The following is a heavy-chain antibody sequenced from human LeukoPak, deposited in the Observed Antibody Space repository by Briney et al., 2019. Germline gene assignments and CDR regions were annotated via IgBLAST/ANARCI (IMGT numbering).Heavy chain of an antibody. CDR2: IYYSGST. D-gene: IGHD3-22*01. V-gene: IGHV4-39*07. Sequence: TSETLSLTCAVSGGSISSNSYYWGWIRQPPGKGLEWIGSIYYSGSTYYNPSLKSRVIISVDTSKNQFSLKLSSVTAADTAVYYCARGNSSGYHYRDYFDYWGQGTLVTVSS. CDR3: ARGNSSGYHYRDYFDY. J-gene: IGHJ4*02. CDR1: GGSISSNSYY.